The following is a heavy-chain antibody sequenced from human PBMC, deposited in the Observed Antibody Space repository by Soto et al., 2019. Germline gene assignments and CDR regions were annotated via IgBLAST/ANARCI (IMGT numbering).Heavy chain of an antibody. Sequence: ASVKVSCKASGYTFTSYDINWVRQATGQGLEWVGWMNTNSGNTGYAQKFQGRVTMTRNTSISTAYMELSSLRSEDTAVYYCARSAEMYSSGWYYWFDPWGQGTLVTVSS. CDR3: ARSAEMYSSGWYYWFDP. V-gene: IGHV1-8*01. J-gene: IGHJ5*02. D-gene: IGHD6-19*01. CDR1: GYTFTSYD. CDR2: MNTNSGNT.